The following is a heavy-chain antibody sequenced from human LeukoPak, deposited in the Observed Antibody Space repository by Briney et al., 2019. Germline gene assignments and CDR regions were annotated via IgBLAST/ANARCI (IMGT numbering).Heavy chain of an antibody. CDR3: ARLRQQLAHDAFDI. V-gene: IGHV4-59*01. D-gene: IGHD6-13*01. J-gene: IGHJ3*02. Sequence: SETLSLTCTVSGGSISGYYWSWIRQPPGKGLEWIGYIYYSGSTNYNPSLKSRVTISVDTSKNQFSLKLSSVTAADTAVYYCARLRQQLAHDAFDIWGQGTMVTVSS. CDR1: GGSISGYY. CDR2: IYYSGST.